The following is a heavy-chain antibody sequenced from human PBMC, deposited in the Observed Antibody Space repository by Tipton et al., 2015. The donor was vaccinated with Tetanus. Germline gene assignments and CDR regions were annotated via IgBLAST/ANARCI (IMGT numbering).Heavy chain of an antibody. CDR1: GGSVSSGSYY. J-gene: IGHJ4*02. Sequence: TLSLTCTVSGGSVSSGSYYWSWVRQAPGKGLEYIGYILYGKSTHYNPSLKSRLSMSADPAKNQFSLRLTSVTAADTAVCYCARIHDYWSGYFDFWGEGTLVTVSP. V-gene: IGHV4-61*01. CDR2: ILYGKST. CDR3: ARIHDYWSGYFDF. D-gene: IGHD3-3*01.